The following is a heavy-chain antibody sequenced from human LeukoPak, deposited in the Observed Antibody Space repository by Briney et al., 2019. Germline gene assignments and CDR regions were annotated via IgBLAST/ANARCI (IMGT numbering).Heavy chain of an antibody. CDR3: AKNMVRGYRLGHNWFDP. J-gene: IGHJ5*02. V-gene: IGHV3-30-3*02. CDR2: ISYDGSSK. D-gene: IGHD3-10*01. CDR1: GFTFSSYV. Sequence: PGGSLRLSCAASGFTFSSYVMHWVRQAPGKGLEWVAVISYDGSSKYYADSVKGRFTISRDNPKNTLYLQMDSLRAEDTAVYYCAKNMVRGYRLGHNWFDPWGQGTLVTVSS.